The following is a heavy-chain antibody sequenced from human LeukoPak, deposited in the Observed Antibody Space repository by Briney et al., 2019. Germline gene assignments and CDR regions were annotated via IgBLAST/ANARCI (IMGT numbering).Heavy chain of an antibody. CDR2: IDPSDSYT. CDR1: GYSFTSYW. D-gene: IGHD6-13*01. V-gene: IGHV5-10-1*01. J-gene: IGHJ4*02. Sequence: GESLKISCKGSGYSFTSYWISWVRQMPGKGLEWMGRIDPSDSYTNYSPSFQGHVTMSVDESISTAYLQWSSLKASDTAMFYCARRDRYTWYSFDYWGQGTLVTVS. CDR3: ARRDRYTWYSFDY.